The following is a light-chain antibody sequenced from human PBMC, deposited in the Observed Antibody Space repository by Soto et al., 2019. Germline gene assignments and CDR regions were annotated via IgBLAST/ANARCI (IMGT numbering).Light chain of an antibody. Sequence: EIVLTQSPATLSLSPGEGVTLSCRASQSVSSYLAWYQQKPGQAPRLLIYDAFNRATGIPDRFSGSGSGTDITLTISSLEPEDFAVLLWQQHSTSSPAFTFGQRTKLEI. CDR3: QQHSTSSPAFT. V-gene: IGKV3-11*01. J-gene: IGKJ2*01. CDR1: QSVSSY. CDR2: DAF.